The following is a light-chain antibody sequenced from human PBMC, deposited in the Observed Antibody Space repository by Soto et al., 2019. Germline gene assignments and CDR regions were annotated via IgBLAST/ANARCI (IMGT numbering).Light chain of an antibody. Sequence: QSVLTQPASVSGSPGQSIAISCTGTSSYVGTYDYVSWYQQYPDKAPKLIIYEVTQRPSGVSNRFSGSKSGNTASLTISGLQAEDEADYYCSSHTSVNTRVFGTGTNVTVL. CDR1: SSYVGTYDY. J-gene: IGLJ1*01. V-gene: IGLV2-14*01. CDR3: SSHTSVNTRV. CDR2: EVT.